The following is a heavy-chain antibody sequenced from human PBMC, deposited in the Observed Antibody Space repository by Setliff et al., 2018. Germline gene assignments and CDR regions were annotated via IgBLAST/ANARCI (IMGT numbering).Heavy chain of an antibody. J-gene: IGHJ3*02. D-gene: IGHD3-3*01. Sequence: ASVKVSCKASGFTLTSYPIHWVRQAPGQRLEWMGWTNPDNGNRKYSQRFQGRVTITRDTSASTVFLELSTLRSEDTAVYYCTRDFLGATASFDIWGQGTMVTVS. V-gene: IGHV1-3*01. CDR3: TRDFLGATASFDI. CDR1: GFTLTSYP. CDR2: TNPDNGNR.